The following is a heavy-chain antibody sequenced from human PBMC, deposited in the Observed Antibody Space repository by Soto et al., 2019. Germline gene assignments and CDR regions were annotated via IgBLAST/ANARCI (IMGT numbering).Heavy chain of an antibody. Sequence: ASETLSLTCTVSGGSISSYYWSWIRQPPGKGLEWIGYIYYSGSTNYNPSLKSRVTISVDTSKNQFSLKLSSVTAADTAVYYCARYFDWPSGFYIWGPGTMVTVSS. J-gene: IGHJ3*02. CDR1: GGSISSYY. D-gene: IGHD3-9*01. CDR3: ARYFDWPSGFYI. CDR2: IYYSGST. V-gene: IGHV4-59*08.